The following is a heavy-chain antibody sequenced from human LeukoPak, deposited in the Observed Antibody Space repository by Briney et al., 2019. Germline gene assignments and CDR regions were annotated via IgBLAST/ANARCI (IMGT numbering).Heavy chain of an antibody. J-gene: IGHJ4*02. D-gene: IGHD6-19*01. CDR2: TSYDGSDT. V-gene: IGHV3-30*18. Sequence: PGGSLRLSCATSGXTFSSYGMHWVRQAPGKGLEWVAVTSYDGSDTYYADSVKGRFTISRDNSKNTLYLQINSLRAEDTAVYYCAKDRWIRRISLAGQDYWGQGTLVTVSS. CDR3: AKDRWIRRISLAGQDY. CDR1: GXTFSSYG.